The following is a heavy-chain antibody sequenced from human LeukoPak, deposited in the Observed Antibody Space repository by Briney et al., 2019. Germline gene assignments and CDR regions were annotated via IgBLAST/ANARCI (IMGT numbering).Heavy chain of an antibody. D-gene: IGHD3-10*02. CDR2: VGGTDGRT. J-gene: IGHJ1*01. V-gene: IGHV3-23*01. CDR1: GFTFSTYN. Sequence: PGGSLRLSCAASGFTFSTYNMNWVRQAPGKGLEWVSAVGGTDGRTYYAAFVKGRFTIYRDNSKNTLYLQMNTLRAEDTAVYYCAKDEDARPMYFQDWGQGTLVTVSS. CDR3: AKDEDARPMYFQD.